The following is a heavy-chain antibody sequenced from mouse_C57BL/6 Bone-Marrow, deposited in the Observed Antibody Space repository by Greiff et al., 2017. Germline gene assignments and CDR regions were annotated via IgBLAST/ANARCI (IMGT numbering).Heavy chain of an antibody. J-gene: IGHJ3*01. Sequence: VKLVESGPGLVAPSQSLSITCTVSGFSLTSYAISWVRQPPGKGLEWLGVIWTGGGTNYNSALKSRLSISKDNSKSQVFLKMNSLQTDETARYYCALDDGSSSWFAYWGQGTLVTVSA. CDR2: IWTGGGT. D-gene: IGHD1-1*01. CDR3: ALDDGSSSWFAY. V-gene: IGHV2-9-1*01. CDR1: GFSLTSYA.